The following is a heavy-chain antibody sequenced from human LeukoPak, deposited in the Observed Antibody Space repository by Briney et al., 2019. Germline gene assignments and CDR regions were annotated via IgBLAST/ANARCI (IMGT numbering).Heavy chain of an antibody. CDR2: IYYSGST. Sequence: PSETLSLTCTVSGGSISNYYWSWIRQPPGKGLEWIGYIYYSGSTNYNTSLKSRVTISVDRSKNQFSLKLSSVTAADTAVYYCARVTSGSQFNDYWGQGTLVTVSS. CDR3: ARVTSGSQFNDY. V-gene: IGHV4-59*01. CDR1: GGSISNYY. J-gene: IGHJ4*02. D-gene: IGHD3-10*01.